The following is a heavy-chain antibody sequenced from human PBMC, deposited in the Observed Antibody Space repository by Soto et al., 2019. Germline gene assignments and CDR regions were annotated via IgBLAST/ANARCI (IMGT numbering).Heavy chain of an antibody. Sequence: ASVKVSCKASGYTFTSYAMHWVRQAPGQRLEWMGWINAGNGNTKYSQKFQGRVTITRDTSASTAYMELSSLRSEDTAVYYCARAIAAAGTYTGYGMDVWGQGTTVTVSS. CDR3: ARAIAAAGTYTGYGMDV. CDR1: GYTFTSYA. D-gene: IGHD6-13*01. J-gene: IGHJ6*02. V-gene: IGHV1-3*01. CDR2: INAGNGNT.